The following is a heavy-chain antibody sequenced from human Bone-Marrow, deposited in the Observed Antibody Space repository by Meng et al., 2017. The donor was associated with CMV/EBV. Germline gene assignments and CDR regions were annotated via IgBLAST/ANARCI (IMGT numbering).Heavy chain of an antibody. CDR3: ARGGYSGSYYDY. V-gene: IGHV4-34*01. Sequence: GSLRLSCAVYGGSFSGYYWSWIRQPPGKGLEWIGEINHSGGTNYNPSLKSRVTISVDTSKNQFSLKLSSVTAADTAVYYCARGGYSGSYYDYWGQGTLVTVSS. D-gene: IGHD1-26*01. CDR2: INHSGGT. J-gene: IGHJ4*02. CDR1: GGSFSGYY.